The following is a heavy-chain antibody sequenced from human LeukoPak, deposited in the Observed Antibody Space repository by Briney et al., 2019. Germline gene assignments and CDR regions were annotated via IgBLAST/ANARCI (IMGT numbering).Heavy chain of an antibody. V-gene: IGHV1-18*01. CDR2: ISAYNGNT. Sequence: GASVKVSCKASGYTFTSYGISWVRQAPGQGLEWMGWISAYNGNTNYAQKLQGRVTMTTDTSTSTAYMELRSLRSGDTAVYYCARDLGYCGGACPDHDAFDIWGQGTMVTVSS. D-gene: IGHD2-21*02. CDR3: ARDLGYCGGACPDHDAFDI. CDR1: GYTFTSYG. J-gene: IGHJ3*02.